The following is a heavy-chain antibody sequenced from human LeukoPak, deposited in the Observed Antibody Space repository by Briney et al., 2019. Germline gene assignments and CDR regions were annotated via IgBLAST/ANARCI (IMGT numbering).Heavy chain of an antibody. CDR1: GYTFTSNY. CDR3: ARDQEDFDY. J-gene: IGHJ4*02. Sequence: VASVKVSCKASGYTFTSNYIHWVRQALGQGLEWMGMIYPRDGSTSYAQKFQGRVTVTRDTSTSTVHMELSGLRSEDTAVYYCARDQEDFDYWGQGTLVTVFS. CDR2: IYPRDGST. V-gene: IGHV1-46*01.